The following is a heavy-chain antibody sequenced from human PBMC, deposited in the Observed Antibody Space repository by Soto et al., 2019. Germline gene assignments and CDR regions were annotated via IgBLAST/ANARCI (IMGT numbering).Heavy chain of an antibody. D-gene: IGHD2-21*02. Sequence: EVQLVEAGGGLVKPGGSLRLSCAASGFIFSNAWMSWVRQAPGTGLEWVGRIKTKTDGGTTDYAAPVKGRFTISRDDSKNTLYLQMNSLKTEDTAVYYCTPGVTSRGMDVWGQGTMVTVSS. V-gene: IGHV3-15*01. CDR3: TPGVTSRGMDV. CDR2: IKTKTDGGTT. J-gene: IGHJ6*02. CDR1: GFIFSNAW.